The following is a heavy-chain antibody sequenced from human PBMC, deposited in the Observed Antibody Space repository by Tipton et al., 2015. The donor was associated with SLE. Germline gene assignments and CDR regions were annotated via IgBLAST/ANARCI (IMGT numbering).Heavy chain of an antibody. V-gene: IGHV1-18*01. D-gene: IGHD2-8*02. CDR2: ISAYNGDT. J-gene: IGHJ4*02. CDR3: ARECSGTGCLDY. CDR1: GYTFTSYD. Sequence: QSGAEVKKPGASVKVSCKASGYTFTSYDISWVRQAPGQGLEWMGWISAYNGDTKYAQRFQGRVTMTTDTSTSTTYMALRSPRSDDTAIYYCARECSGTGCLDYWGQGTLVTVSS.